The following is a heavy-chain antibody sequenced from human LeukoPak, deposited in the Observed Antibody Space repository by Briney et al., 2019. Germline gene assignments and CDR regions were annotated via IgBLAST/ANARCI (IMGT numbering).Heavy chain of an antibody. Sequence: GGSLRLSCAASGFAVSSKYMNWVRQAPGKGLEWVTVIYLDGRTDYADSVKGRFTISSDNSKNTVYLQMNSLKDEDTAVYYCARDAETSLANWGQGTLVTVSP. CDR1: GFAVSSKY. CDR2: IYLDGRT. J-gene: IGHJ4*02. D-gene: IGHD5-24*01. CDR3: ARDAETSLAN. V-gene: IGHV3-66*01.